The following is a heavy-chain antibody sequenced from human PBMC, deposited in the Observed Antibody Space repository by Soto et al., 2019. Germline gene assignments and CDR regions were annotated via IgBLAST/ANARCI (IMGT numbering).Heavy chain of an antibody. CDR2: IYYSGST. CDR1: GGSISSGDYY. CDR3: ASASPVVTDV. V-gene: IGHV4-30-4*01. D-gene: IGHD5-18*01. Sequence: QVQLQESGPGLVKPSQTLSLTCTVSGGSISSGDYYWSWIRQPPGKGLEWIGYIYYSGSTYYNPSLXGXVXIXXDTSKNQFSLKLSSVTAADTAVYSCASASPVVTDVWGQGTTVTVSS. J-gene: IGHJ6*02.